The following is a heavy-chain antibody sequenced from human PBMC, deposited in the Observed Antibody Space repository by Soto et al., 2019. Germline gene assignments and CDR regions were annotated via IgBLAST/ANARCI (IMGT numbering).Heavy chain of an antibody. Sequence: ASVKVTCKASGYTFTSYARQWVRQAPGQRLEWMGWINAGNGNTKYSQKFQGRVTITRDTSASTAYMELSSLRSEDTAVYYCARDPSYYGMDVWGQGTTVTVSS. J-gene: IGHJ6*02. V-gene: IGHV1-3*01. CDR1: GYTFTSYA. CDR3: ARDPSYYGMDV. CDR2: INAGNGNT.